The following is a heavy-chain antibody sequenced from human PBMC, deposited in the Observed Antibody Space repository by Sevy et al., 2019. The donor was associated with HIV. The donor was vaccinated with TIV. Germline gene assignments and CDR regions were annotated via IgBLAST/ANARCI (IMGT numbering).Heavy chain of an antibody. V-gene: IGHV4-30-4*01. Sequence: SETLSLTCTVSGGSISSGDYYWSWIRQSPGKGLEWIGYIFYSGTTYYNPSLKRRGTMSVDTSKNQFSLKLSSVTAADTAVDFCARDCISTSPRNLFDPWGQGTLVTVSS. J-gene: IGHJ5*02. CDR1: GGSISSGDYY. CDR3: ARDCISTSPRNLFDP. CDR2: IFYSGTT. D-gene: IGHD2-2*01.